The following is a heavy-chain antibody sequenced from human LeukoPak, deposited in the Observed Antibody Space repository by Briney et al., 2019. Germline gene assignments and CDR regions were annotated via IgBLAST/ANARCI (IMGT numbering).Heavy chain of an antibody. D-gene: IGHD3-3*01. V-gene: IGHV1-69*04. CDR3: ARVPRDDFWGGSQVYGFDP. CDR1: GGTFSSYA. J-gene: IGHJ5*02. Sequence: GASVKVSCKASGGTFSSYAITWVRQAPGQGLEWVGRIIPILGMTTYAQKFQGRVTITADKSTSTAYMELSSLRSEDTAVYYCARVPRDDFWGGSQVYGFDPWGQGTLVTVSS. CDR2: IIPILGMT.